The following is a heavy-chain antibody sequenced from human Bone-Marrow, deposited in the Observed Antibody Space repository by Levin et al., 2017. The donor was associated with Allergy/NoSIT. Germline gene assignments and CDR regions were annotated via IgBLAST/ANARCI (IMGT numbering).Heavy chain of an antibody. Sequence: HTGGSLRLSCAVSGFTVSNNSMTWGRQAPGQGLECVSVTYSGGSTFYAYYVKVRITVSRDISKTTLFLHMSILTENATAMYYCAPGWLMADTPFDQWGQGTLVTVSS. CDR2: TYSGGST. V-gene: IGHV3-53*01. CDR3: APGWLMADTPFDQ. CDR1: GFTVSNNS. D-gene: IGHD6-19*01. J-gene: IGHJ4*02.